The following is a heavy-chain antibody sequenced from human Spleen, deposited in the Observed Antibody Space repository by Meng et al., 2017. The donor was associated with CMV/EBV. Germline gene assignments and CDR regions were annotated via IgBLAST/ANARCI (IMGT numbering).Heavy chain of an antibody. J-gene: IGHJ4*02. D-gene: IGHD3-16*01. Sequence: GESLKISCAASGFTFTDAWMSWARQAPGKGLEWVGRIKNKADGGTTDYAAPVKGRFTISRDDSKTTLYLQMTILKTEDTAVYYCATDWGGYWGRGTLVTVSS. CDR3: ATDWGGY. CDR1: GFTFTDAW. V-gene: IGHV3-15*01. CDR2: IKNKADGGTT.